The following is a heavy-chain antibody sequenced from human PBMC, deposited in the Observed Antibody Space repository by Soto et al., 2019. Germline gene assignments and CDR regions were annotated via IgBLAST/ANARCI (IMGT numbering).Heavy chain of an antibody. CDR1: GCTFSSYS. J-gene: IGHJ6*02. V-gene: IGHV3-48*02. Sequence: PGGSLSISCAASGCTFSSYSMNWVRQAPGKGLEWVSYISSSSSTIYYADSVKGRFTISRDNAKNSLYLQMNSLRDEDTAVYYCARDQGVAPPGRYYYYGMDVWGQGTTVTVS. CDR2: ISSSSSTI. CDR3: ARDQGVAPPGRYYYYGMDV. D-gene: IGHD5-12*01.